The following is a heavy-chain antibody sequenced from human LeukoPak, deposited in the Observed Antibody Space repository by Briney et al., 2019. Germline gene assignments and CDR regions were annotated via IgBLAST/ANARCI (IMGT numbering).Heavy chain of an antibody. V-gene: IGHV4-59*01. J-gene: IGHJ3*02. CDR2: IYYSGST. CDR1: GGSISRYY. Sequence: SETLSLTCTVSGGSISRYYWSWIRQPPGKGLEWIGYIYYSGSTNYKPSLKSRVTISVDTSKNQFSLKLSSVTAADTAVYYCARVVAVAVGYDAFDIWGQGTMVTVSS. CDR3: ARVVAVAVGYDAFDI. D-gene: IGHD6-13*01.